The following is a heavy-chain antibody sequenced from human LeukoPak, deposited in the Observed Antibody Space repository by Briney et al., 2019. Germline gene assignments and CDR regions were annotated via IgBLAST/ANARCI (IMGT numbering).Heavy chain of an antibody. CDR2: ISGSGGST. V-gene: IGHV3-23*01. D-gene: IGHD3-16*01. Sequence: PGASLRLSCAASGFTFSSYAMSWVRQAPGKGLEWVSAISGSGGSTYYADSVKGRFTISRDNSKNTLYPQMNSLRAEDTAVYYCAKDEPDLGAHRLQAPFDYWGQGTLVTVSS. CDR1: GFTFSSYA. J-gene: IGHJ4*02. CDR3: AKDEPDLGAHRLQAPFDY.